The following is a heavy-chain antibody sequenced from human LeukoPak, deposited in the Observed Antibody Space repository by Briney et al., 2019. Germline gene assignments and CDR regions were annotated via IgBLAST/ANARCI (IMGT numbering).Heavy chain of an antibody. J-gene: IGHJ5*02. CDR1: GFTFSSYS. D-gene: IGHD2-2*01. CDR3: AKDGFIVVVPAAIRGFDP. V-gene: IGHV3-21*04. Sequence: PGGSLRLSCAASGFTFSSYSMNWVRQAPGKGLEWVSSIGSSSSYIYYADSVKGRFTISRDNAKNSLYLQMNSLRAEDTAVYYCAKDGFIVVVPAAIRGFDPWGQGTLVTVSS. CDR2: IGSSSSYI.